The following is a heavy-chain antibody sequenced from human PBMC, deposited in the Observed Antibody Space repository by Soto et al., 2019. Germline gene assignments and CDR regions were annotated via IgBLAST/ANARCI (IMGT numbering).Heavy chain of an antibody. CDR2: ISSSSSYI. D-gene: IGHD6-6*01. CDR1: GFTFSSYS. CDR3: ARDRRWGSSSILGEIDY. Sequence: GGSLRLSCAASGFTFSSYSMNWVRQAPGKGLEWVSSISSSSSYIYYADSVKGRFTISRDNAKNSLYLQMNSLRAEDTAVYYCARDRRWGSSSILGEIDYWGQGTLVTSPQ. J-gene: IGHJ4*02. V-gene: IGHV3-21*01.